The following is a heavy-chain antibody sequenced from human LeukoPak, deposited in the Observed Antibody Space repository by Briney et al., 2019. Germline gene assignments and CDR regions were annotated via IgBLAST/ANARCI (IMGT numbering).Heavy chain of an antibody. CDR3: ARVGSGSSYRPFDY. D-gene: IGHD3-10*01. J-gene: IGHJ4*02. CDR1: VYSFTSHY. V-gene: IGHV1-46*04. Sequence: ASVKVSCKASVYSFTSHYMHWVRQAPGQGLEWMGLINPSGSSTLYAQKLQGRVTMTRDMSTTTDYMELSSLRSEDTAVYYCARVGSGSSYRPFDYWGQGTLVTVSS. CDR2: INPSGSST.